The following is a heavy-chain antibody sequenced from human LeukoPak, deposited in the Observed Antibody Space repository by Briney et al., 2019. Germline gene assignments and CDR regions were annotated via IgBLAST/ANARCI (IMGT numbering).Heavy chain of an antibody. V-gene: IGHV3-23*01. CDR1: GFTFSSYG. CDR2: ISGSGGST. Sequence: GGTLRLSCAASGFTFSSYGMSWVRQAPGKGLEWVSGISGSGGSTYYADSVKGRFTISRDNSKNTLYLQMNSLRAEDTAVYYCAKSDLNYGGNPDYWGQGTLVTVSS. J-gene: IGHJ4*02. CDR3: AKSDLNYGGNPDY. D-gene: IGHD4-23*01.